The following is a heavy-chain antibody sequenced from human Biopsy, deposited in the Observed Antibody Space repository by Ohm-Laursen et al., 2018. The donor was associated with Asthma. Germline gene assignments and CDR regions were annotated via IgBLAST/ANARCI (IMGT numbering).Heavy chain of an antibody. J-gene: IGHJ6*02. CDR2: ISYDGSNK. CDR1: GFSFTSYG. CDR3: ARDKPSHIDYYYGMDV. Sequence: RSLRLSCAASGFSFTSYGMHWVRQAPGKGLEWVAVISYDGSNKYYADSVEGRFTISRGNSKNTLYLQMNSLRAEDTAVYYCARDKPSHIDYYYGMDVWGQGTTVTVSS. V-gene: IGHV3-30*03.